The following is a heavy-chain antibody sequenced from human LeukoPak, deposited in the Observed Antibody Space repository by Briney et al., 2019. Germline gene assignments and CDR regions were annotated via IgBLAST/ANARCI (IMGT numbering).Heavy chain of an antibody. V-gene: IGHV3-30*18. CDR1: GFTFSSYG. Sequence: GGSLRLSCAASGFTFSSYGMHWVRQAPGKGLEWVAVISYDGSNKYYADSVKGRFTISRDNSKNTLYLQMNSLRAEDTAVYYCAKGGAAAGTYAFDIWGQGTMVTVSS. CDR3: AKGGAAAGTYAFDI. D-gene: IGHD6-13*01. CDR2: ISYDGSNK. J-gene: IGHJ3*02.